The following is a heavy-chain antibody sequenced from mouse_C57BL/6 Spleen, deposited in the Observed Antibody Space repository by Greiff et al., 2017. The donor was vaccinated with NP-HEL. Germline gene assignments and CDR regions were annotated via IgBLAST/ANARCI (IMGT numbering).Heavy chain of an antibody. CDR2: IDPSDSYT. D-gene: IGHD4-1*01. Sequence: QVQLQQPGAELVMPGASVKLSCKASGYTFTSYWMHWVKQRPGQGLEWIGEIDPSDSYTNYNQKFKGKSTLTVDKSSSTAYMQLSSLTSEDSAVYYGARGLTGSYWYFEVWGTGTTVTVSS. J-gene: IGHJ1*03. CDR3: ARGLTGSYWYFEV. CDR1: GYTFTSYW. V-gene: IGHV1-69*01.